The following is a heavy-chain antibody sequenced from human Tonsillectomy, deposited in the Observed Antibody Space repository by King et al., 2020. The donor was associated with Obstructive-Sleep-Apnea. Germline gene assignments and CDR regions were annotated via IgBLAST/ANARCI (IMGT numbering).Heavy chain of an antibody. V-gene: IGHV1-46*01. J-gene: IGHJ6*02. Sequence: QLEQSGAEVKKPGASVKVSCKASGYTFTSYYMHWVRQAPGQGLEWMGIINPSGGSTSYAQKFQGRVTMTRDTSTSTVYMELSSLRSEDTAVYYCARTYGDYYYYYYGMDVWGQGTTVTVSS. CDR2: INPSGGST. CDR3: ARTYGDYYYYYYGMDV. D-gene: IGHD4-17*01. CDR1: GYTFTSYY.